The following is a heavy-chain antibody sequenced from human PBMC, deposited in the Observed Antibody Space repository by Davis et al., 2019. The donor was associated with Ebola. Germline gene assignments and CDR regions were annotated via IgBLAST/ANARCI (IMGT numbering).Heavy chain of an antibody. D-gene: IGHD2-15*01. CDR1: GFTFSSYS. CDR3: ARNDVVVVAATRYYGMDV. V-gene: IGHV3-21*01. Sequence: GESLKISCAASGFTFSSYSMNWVRQAPGKGLEWVSSISSSSSYIYYADSVKGRFTISRDNSKNTLYLQMNSLRAEDTAVYYCARNDVVVVAATRYYGMDVWGQGTTVTVSS. CDR2: ISSSSSYI. J-gene: IGHJ6*02.